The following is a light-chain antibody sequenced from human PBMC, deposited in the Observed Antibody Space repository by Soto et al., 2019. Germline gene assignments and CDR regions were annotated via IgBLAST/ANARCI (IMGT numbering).Light chain of an antibody. CDR3: CSYAGTSTFLV. CDR2: EVT. CDR1: SSDVGSYNL. J-gene: IGLJ2*01. V-gene: IGLV2-23*02. Sequence: QSALTQPASVSGSSGQSITISCTGTSSDVGSYNLVSWYQHHPGKAPKLIIYEVTKRPSGVSYRFSGSKSGNKASLTISGVQGEDEAGYHCCSYAGTSTFLVFGGGTKLTVL.